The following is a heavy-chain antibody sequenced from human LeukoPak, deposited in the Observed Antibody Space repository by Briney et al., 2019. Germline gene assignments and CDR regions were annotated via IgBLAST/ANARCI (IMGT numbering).Heavy chain of an antibody. J-gene: IGHJ4*02. D-gene: IGHD3-10*01. CDR2: IYHSGST. CDR1: GGSISSSNW. Sequence: PSETLSLTCAVSGGSISSSNWWSWVRQPPGKGLEWIGEIYHSGSTNYNPSLKSRVTISVDKSKNQFSLKLSSVTAADTAVYYCAGKALGYGLGSSDYWGQGTLVTVSS. CDR3: AGKALGYGLGSSDY. V-gene: IGHV4-4*02.